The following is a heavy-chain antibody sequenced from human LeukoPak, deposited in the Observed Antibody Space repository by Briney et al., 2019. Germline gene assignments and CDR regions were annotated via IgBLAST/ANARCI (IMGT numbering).Heavy chain of an antibody. J-gene: IGHJ4*02. V-gene: IGHV3-21*01. D-gene: IGHD6-6*01. CDR1: GFTFSSYS. CDR3: ARGSDSSSSPSDY. Sequence: GGSLRLSCAASGFTFSSYSMNWVRQAPGKGLEWVSSISSSSSYIYYADSVKGRFTISRDNAKNSLYLQMNSLRAEDTAVYYCARGSDSSSSPSDYWGQGTLVTVSS. CDR2: ISSSSSYI.